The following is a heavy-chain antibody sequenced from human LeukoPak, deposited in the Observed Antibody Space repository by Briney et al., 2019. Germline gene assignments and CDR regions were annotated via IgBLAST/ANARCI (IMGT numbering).Heavy chain of an antibody. CDR1: GFTFSSYA. J-gene: IGHJ4*02. CDR2: ISGSGGST. D-gene: IGHD3-22*01. Sequence: PGGSLRLSCAASGFTFSSYAMSWVRQAPGKGLEWVSAISGSGGSTYYADSVKGRFTISRDNSKNTLYLQMNSLRAEDTAVYYCAKSRPRYYYDSSGYLWPPFDYWGQGTLVTVSS. V-gene: IGHV3-23*01. CDR3: AKSRPRYYYDSSGYLWPPFDY.